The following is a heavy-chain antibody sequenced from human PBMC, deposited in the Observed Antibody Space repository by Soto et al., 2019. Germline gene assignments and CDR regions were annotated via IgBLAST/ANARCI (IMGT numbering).Heavy chain of an antibody. CDR2: VYDSGHT. CDR1: GGSFNTGGYY. Sequence: SKTLSLTCTVSGGSFNTGGYYWSWVRQRPEKGLEWIGYVYDSGHTYYNPSLKSRPAISLDTSKSQFSLKLSSVTAEDTAVYYCASTRPSSGYYYNWGQGTLVTVSS. D-gene: IGHD3-22*01. V-gene: IGHV4-31*03. CDR3: ASTRPSSGYYYN. J-gene: IGHJ4*02.